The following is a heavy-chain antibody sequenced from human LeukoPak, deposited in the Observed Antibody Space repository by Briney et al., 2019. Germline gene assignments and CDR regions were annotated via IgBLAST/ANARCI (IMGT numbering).Heavy chain of an antibody. CDR2: IYPGDSDT. CDR1: GYSFTSYW. D-gene: IGHD6-19*01. CDR3: ARHMMSVAGKDGFDY. J-gene: IGHJ4*02. Sequence: GESLKISCKGSGYSFTSYWIGWVRQMPGKGLEWMGIIYPGDSDTRYSPSFQGQVTISADKSISTAYLQWSSLKASDTAMYYCARHMMSVAGKDGFDYWGQGTLVTASS. V-gene: IGHV5-51*01.